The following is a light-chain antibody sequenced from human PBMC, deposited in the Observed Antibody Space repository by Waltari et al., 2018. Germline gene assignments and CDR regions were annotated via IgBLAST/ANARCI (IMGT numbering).Light chain of an antibody. CDR1: SSNIGAGYD. V-gene: IGLV1-40*01. CDR3: QSYDSSLSGVV. J-gene: IGLJ2*01. CDR2: RNS. Sequence: QSVLTQPPSVSGAPGHRVTISCTGSSSNIGAGYDVHWYQQLPGTAPKLLIYRNSKRPSGVPDRFAGSNSGTSASLAITGLQAGYEADYYGQSYDSSLSGVVFGGGTKLTVL.